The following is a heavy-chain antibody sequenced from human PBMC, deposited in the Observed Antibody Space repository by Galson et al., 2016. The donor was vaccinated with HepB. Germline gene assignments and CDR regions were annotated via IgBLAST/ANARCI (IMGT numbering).Heavy chain of an antibody. CDR3: ARGSKQLFFL. D-gene: IGHD6-6*01. V-gene: IGHV4-59*01. Sequence: SETLSLTCTVSGGSISAFYWSWIRQPPGKGLEWIGDIYYTETTNYNPSLKSRVTISVDTSKNQFSLKVSSVTAADTAVYYCARGSKQLFFLWGQGTSVTVSS. CDR2: IYYTETT. CDR1: GGSISAFY. J-gene: IGHJ6*02.